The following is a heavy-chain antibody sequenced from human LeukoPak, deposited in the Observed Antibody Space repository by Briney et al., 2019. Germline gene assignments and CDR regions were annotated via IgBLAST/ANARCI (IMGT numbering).Heavy chain of an antibody. CDR1: GFTFSSYS. D-gene: IGHD1-7*01. Sequence: PGGSLRLSCAASGFTFSSYSMNWVRQAPGKGLEWVSSISSGSSYIYYADSVKGRFTISRDNAKNSLYLQINSLRAEDTAVYYCARDQYRRPEGITGITGPGAFDIWGQGTMVTVSS. V-gene: IGHV3-21*01. CDR2: ISSGSSYI. CDR3: ARDQYRRPEGITGITGPGAFDI. J-gene: IGHJ3*02.